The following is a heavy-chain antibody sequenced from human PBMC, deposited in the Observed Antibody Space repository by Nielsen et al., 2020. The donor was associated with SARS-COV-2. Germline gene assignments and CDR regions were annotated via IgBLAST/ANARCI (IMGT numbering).Heavy chain of an antibody. D-gene: IGHD3-3*01. CDR3: ARGGGITIFGVVIQGYYGMDV. CDR1: GYTFTSYD. CDR2: MNPNSGNT. Sequence: VKVSCKASGYTFTSYDINWVRQATGQGREGMGWMNPNSGNTGYAQKFQGRVTMTRNTSISTAYMELSSLRSEDTAVYYCARGGGITIFGVVIQGYYGMDVWGQGTTVTVSS. V-gene: IGHV1-8*01. J-gene: IGHJ6*02.